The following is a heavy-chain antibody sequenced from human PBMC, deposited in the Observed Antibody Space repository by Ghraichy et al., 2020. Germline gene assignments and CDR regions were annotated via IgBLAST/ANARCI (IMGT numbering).Heavy chain of an antibody. CDR1: GFTFSSYW. CDR3: AREDYGFFDY. V-gene: IGHV3-7*01. CDR2: IKQDGSEK. D-gene: IGHD4-17*01. Sequence: GESLNISCAASGFTFSSYWMSWVRQAPGKGLEWVANIKQDGSEKYYVDSVKGRFTISRDNAKNSLYLQMNSLRAEDTAVYYCAREDYGFFDYWGQGTLVTVSS. J-gene: IGHJ4*02.